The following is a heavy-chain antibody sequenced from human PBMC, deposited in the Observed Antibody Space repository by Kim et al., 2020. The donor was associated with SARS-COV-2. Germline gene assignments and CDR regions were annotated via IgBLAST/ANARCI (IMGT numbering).Heavy chain of an antibody. D-gene: IGHD2-2*01. J-gene: IGHJ2*01. CDR1: GYSFTSYW. V-gene: IGHV5-51*01. Sequence: GESLKISCKGSGYSFTSYWIGWVRQMPGKGLEWMGIIYPGDSDTRYSPSFQGQVTISADKSISTAYLQWSSLKASDTAMYYCARHSGERAAALFRVLSYWYFDLWGRGTLVTVSS. CDR3: ARHSGERAAALFRVLSYWYFDL. CDR2: IYPGDSDT.